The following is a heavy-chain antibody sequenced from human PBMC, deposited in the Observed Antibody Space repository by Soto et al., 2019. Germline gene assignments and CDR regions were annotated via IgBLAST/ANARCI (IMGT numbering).Heavy chain of an antibody. J-gene: IGHJ4*02. CDR2: ITAAGTST. D-gene: IGHD1-26*01. CDR3: ARGDPTYFAY. Sequence: PGGSLRLSCAASGFTFSTYWMDWVRQAPGEGLVWLSRITAAGTSTSSADSVKGRFTISRDNAKNTLYLQMNSLRAEDTAMYYCARGDPTYFAYWGQGILVTVSS. V-gene: IGHV3-74*01. CDR1: GFTFSTYW.